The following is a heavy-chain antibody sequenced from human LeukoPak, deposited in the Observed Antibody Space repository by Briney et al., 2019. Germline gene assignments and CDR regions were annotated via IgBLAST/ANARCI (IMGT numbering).Heavy chain of an antibody. V-gene: IGHV1-2*06. D-gene: IGHD2-2*01. Sequence: ASVKVSCKASGYTFTGFYIHWVRQAPGQGLEWMGRINPNSGGTNYAQQFQGRVTMTRDTSISTAYMELSRLRSDDTAVYYCARGPPLKYCSNTNCKPTFDPWGQGTLVTVSS. CDR3: ARGPPLKYCSNTNCKPTFDP. CDR1: GYTFTGFY. J-gene: IGHJ5*02. CDR2: INPNSGGT.